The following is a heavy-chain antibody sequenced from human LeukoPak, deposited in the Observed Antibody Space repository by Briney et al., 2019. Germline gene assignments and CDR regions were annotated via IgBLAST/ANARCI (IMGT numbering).Heavy chain of an antibody. Sequence: SQTLSLTRAVSGGSINSHYWRWIPQPPGKGLEWIGYISYSGSTNYNPSLKSRVTISLGTSKNHFSLKLTSGTAADTAMYYCARRGTAFDIWGQGTMVSVSS. CDR3: ARRGTAFDI. V-gene: IGHV4-59*11. CDR2: ISYSGST. D-gene: IGHD3-16*01. J-gene: IGHJ3*02. CDR1: GGSINSHY.